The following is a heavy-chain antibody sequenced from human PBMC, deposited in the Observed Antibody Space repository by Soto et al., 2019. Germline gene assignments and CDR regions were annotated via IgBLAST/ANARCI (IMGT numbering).Heavy chain of an antibody. D-gene: IGHD3-3*01. CDR1: GGTFSSYA. J-gene: IGHJ6*02. Sequence: SVKVSCKASGGTFSSYAISWVRQAPGQGLEWMGGIIPIFGTANYAQKFQGRVTITADESTSTAYMELSSLRSEDTAVYYCARGSQTAYDFWSGYPTSYYYYGMDVWGQGTTVTVSS. CDR2: IIPIFGTA. V-gene: IGHV1-69*13. CDR3: ARGSQTAYDFWSGYPTSYYYYGMDV.